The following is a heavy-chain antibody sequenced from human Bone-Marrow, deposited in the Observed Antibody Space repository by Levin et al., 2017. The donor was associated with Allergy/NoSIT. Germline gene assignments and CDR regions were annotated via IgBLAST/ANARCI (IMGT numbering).Heavy chain of an antibody. D-gene: IGHD2-15*01. V-gene: IGHV3-23*01. CDR2: INDGGSDT. Sequence: GASVKVSCAASGFSFWTYGMTWVRQAPGKGLEWVSSINDGGSDTNYADFVKGRFTISRDNSRDKMYLQMNGLRVEDTAVYYCARGGYCSGGTCFPLDKWGQGTLVTVSS. CDR3: ARGGYCSGGTCFPLDK. CDR1: GFSFWTYG. J-gene: IGHJ4*02.